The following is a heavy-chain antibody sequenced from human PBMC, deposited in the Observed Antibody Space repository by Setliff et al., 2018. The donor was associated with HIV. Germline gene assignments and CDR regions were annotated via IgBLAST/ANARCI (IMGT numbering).Heavy chain of an antibody. J-gene: IGHJ6*03. CDR1: GGSIRSDY. Sequence: SETLSLTCTVSGGSIRSDYWNWIRQPPGKGLEWIGHIYYSGSTYYYPSLKSRVTISVDTSKNQFSLKLSSVTAADTAVYYCARTRGGCMTSSCPTSYYYYYMDVWGRGTTVTVSS. V-gene: IGHV4-59*12. D-gene: IGHD2-2*01. CDR2: IYYSGST. CDR3: ARTRGGCMTSSCPTSYYYYYMDV.